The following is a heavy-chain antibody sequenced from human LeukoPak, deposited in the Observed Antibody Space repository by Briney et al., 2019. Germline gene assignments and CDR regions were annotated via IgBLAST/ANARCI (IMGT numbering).Heavy chain of an antibody. CDR2: IKQDGSEK. J-gene: IGHJ6*03. CDR3: VRLTGDVYYYYYMDV. CDR1: GFTFSSYA. V-gene: IGHV3-7*01. Sequence: AGGSLRLSCAASGFTFSSYAMSWVRQAPGKGLEWVANIKQDGSEKYYVDSVKGRFTISRDNAKNSLYLQMNSLRAEDTAVYYCVRLTGDVYYYYYMDVWGKGTTVTVSS. D-gene: IGHD7-27*01.